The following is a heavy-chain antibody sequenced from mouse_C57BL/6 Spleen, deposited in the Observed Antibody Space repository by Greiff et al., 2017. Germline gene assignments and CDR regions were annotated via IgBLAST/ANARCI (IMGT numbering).Heavy chain of an antibody. Sequence: VHVKQSGPELVKPGASVKISCKASGYSFTDYNMNWVKQSNGKSLEWIGVINPNYGTTSYNQKFKGKATLTVDQSSSTAYMQLNSLTSEDSAVYYCARDSSLTTVVARNFDVWGTGTTVTVSS. CDR3: ARDSSLTTVVARNFDV. D-gene: IGHD1-1*01. CDR2: INPNYGTT. CDR1: GYSFTDYN. V-gene: IGHV1-39*01. J-gene: IGHJ1*03.